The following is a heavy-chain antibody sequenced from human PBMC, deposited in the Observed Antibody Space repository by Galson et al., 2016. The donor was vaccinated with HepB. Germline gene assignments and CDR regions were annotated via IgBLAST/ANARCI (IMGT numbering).Heavy chain of an antibody. Sequence: SVKVSCKASGFTFTSSAVQWVRQARGQRLEWIGWLVVGSGNTNYAQKFQKRVTLTRDMSTSTAYMELSSLKSDDTAVYYCAAESDVVLTDPGWFDPWGQGTLVTVSS. CDR2: LVVGSGNT. CDR3: AAESDVVLTDPGWFDP. CDR1: GFTFTSSA. D-gene: IGHD2-8*01. J-gene: IGHJ5*02. V-gene: IGHV1-58*01.